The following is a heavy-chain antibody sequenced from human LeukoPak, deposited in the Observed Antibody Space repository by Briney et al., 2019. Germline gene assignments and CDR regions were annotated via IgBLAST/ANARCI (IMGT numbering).Heavy chain of an antibody. CDR2: IYYSGST. Sequence: PSETLSLTCTVSGGSISSYYWSWIRQPPGKGLEWIGYIYYSGSTNYNPSLKSRVTISVDTSKNQFSLKLSSVTAADTAVYYCARDVNYYGSGSYLDYWGQGTLVTVSS. J-gene: IGHJ4*02. CDR1: GGSISSYY. D-gene: IGHD3-10*01. CDR3: ARDVNYYGSGSYLDY. V-gene: IGHV4-59*12.